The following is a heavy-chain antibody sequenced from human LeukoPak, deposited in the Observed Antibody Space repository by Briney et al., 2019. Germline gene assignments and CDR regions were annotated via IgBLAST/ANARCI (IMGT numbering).Heavy chain of an antibody. CDR2: ISSSSSYI. V-gene: IGHV3-21*01. J-gene: IGHJ4*02. CDR1: GFTFSSYS. CDR3: ARDRWGCTSTSCYDFGY. Sequence: GGSLRLSCAASGFTFSSYSMNWVRQAPGKGLEWVSSISSSSSYIYYADSVKGRFTISRDNAKNSLYLQMNSLRAEDTAVYYCARDRWGCTSTSCYDFGYWGQGTLVTVSS. D-gene: IGHD2-2*01.